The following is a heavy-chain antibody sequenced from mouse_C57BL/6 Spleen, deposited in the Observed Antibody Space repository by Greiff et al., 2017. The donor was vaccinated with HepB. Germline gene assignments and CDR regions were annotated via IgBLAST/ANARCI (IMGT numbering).Heavy chain of an antibody. D-gene: IGHD2-4*01. J-gene: IGHJ1*03. CDR2: IYPGDGDT. CDR1: GYSFSSSW. V-gene: IGHV1-82*01. CDR3: ARRDDYDWYFDV. Sequence: QVQLQQSGPELVKPGASVKISCKASGYSFSSSWMNWVKQRPGKGLEWIGRIYPGDGDTNYNGKFKGKATLTADKSSSTAYMQLSGLTSEDSAVYFCARRDDYDWYFDVWGTGTTVTVSS.